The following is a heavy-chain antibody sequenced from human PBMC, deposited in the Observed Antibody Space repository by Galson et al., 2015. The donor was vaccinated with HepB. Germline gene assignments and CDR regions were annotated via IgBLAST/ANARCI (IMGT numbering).Heavy chain of an antibody. CDR1: GFTFSSYS. Sequence: SLRLSCAASGFTFSSYSMNWVRQAPGKGLEWVASISSSSSYIYYADSVKGRFTISRDNAKNSLYLQMNSLRAEDTAVYYCARDSLIVGATAFDYWGQGTLVTVSS. V-gene: IGHV3-21*01. CDR2: ISSSSSYI. J-gene: IGHJ4*02. CDR3: ARDSLIVGATAFDY. D-gene: IGHD1-26*01.